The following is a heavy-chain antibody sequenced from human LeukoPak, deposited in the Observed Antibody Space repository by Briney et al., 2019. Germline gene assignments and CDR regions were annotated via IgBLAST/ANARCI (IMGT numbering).Heavy chain of an antibody. CDR2: IKDDGSDK. D-gene: IGHD3-16*01. CDR1: GFTFSSAW. V-gene: IGHV3-7*01. CDR3: ADLGSRD. J-gene: IGHJ4*02. Sequence: PGGSLRPSCAASGFTFSSAWMTWVRQAPGKGLEWVATIKDDGSDKYYVDSVKGRFTNSRDNAKKSLWLQMNSLRVEDTAMYYCADLGSRDWGQGTLVTVSS.